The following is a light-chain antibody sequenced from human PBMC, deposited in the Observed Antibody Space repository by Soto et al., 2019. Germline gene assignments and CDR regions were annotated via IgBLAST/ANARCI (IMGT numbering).Light chain of an antibody. V-gene: IGLV4-60*02. Sequence: QLVLTQSSSASASLGSSVKLTCTLSSGHSSYIIAWHQQQPGNAPRYLMKIEGSGSYNKGSGVPDRFSGSSSVADRYLTISSLQFEDEADYYCETWDSNTWVFGGGTKLTVL. J-gene: IGLJ3*02. CDR1: SGHSSYI. CDR3: ETWDSNTWV. CDR2: IEGSGSY.